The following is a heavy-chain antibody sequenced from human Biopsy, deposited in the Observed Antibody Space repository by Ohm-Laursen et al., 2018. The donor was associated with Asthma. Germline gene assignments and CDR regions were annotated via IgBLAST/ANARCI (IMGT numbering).Heavy chain of an antibody. Sequence: SSLRLSCAASGFTFSTYGMHWVRQAPGKGLEWVAVISYDGFNKDYGDSVKGRFTISRDNSKNTLYLQMNSLTPDDTAVYFCARDSLAISGTIYWYDWWGQGTLVTVSS. V-gene: IGHV3-30*03. D-gene: IGHD1-7*01. CDR1: GFTFSTYG. CDR2: ISYDGFNK. CDR3: ARDSLAISGTIYWYDW. J-gene: IGHJ4*02.